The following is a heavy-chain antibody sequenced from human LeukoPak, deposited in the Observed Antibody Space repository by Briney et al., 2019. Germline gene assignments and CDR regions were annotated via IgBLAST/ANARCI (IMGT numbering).Heavy chain of an antibody. V-gene: IGHV4-39*07. CDR1: GVSISSSNSY. D-gene: IGHD6-13*01. CDR2: IYYSGNT. Sequence: PSETLSLTCTVSGVSISSSNSYWGWIRQPPGKGLEWIGSIYYSGNTYYNSSLKSRVTISVDMSKNQFSLKMSSVTAADTAVYYCARAYSSSWYWNWFDPWGQGTLVTVSS. CDR3: ARAYSSSWYWNWFDP. J-gene: IGHJ5*02.